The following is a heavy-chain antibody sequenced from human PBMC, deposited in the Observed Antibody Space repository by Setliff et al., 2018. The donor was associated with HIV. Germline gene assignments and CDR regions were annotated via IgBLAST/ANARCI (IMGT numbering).Heavy chain of an antibody. CDR2: ISSSSSYI. Sequence: GGSLRLSCAASGFTFSSYSMNWVRQAPGKGLEWVSSISSSSSYIYYADSVKGRFTISRDNAKNSLYLKMNSLRAEDTAVYYCARGETYSYDGNGYYWGQGTLVTVSS. V-gene: IGHV3-21*01. J-gene: IGHJ4*02. CDR3: ARGETYSYDGNGYY. CDR1: GFTFSSYS. D-gene: IGHD3-22*01.